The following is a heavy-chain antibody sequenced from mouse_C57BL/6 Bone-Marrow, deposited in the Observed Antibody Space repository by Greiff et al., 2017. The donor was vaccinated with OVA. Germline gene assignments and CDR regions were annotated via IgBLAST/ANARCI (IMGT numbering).Heavy chain of an antibody. D-gene: IGHD2-4*01. CDR1: GYTFTSYW. CDR3: ARAGLPHYYAMDY. V-gene: IGHV1-50*01. CDR2: IDPSDSYT. Sequence: QVQLQQPGAELVKPGASVKLSCKASGYTFTSYWMQWVKQRPGQGLEWIGEIDPSDSYTNYNQKFKGKATLTVDPSSSTAYMQLSSLTSEDSAVYYCARAGLPHYYAMDYWGQGTSVTVSS. J-gene: IGHJ4*01.